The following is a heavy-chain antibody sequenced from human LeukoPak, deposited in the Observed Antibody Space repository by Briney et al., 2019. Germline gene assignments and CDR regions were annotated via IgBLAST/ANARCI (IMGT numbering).Heavy chain of an antibody. CDR1: GGSFSGYY. Sequence: SETLSLTCAVYGGSFSGYYWSWIRQPPGKGLEWIGEINHSGSTNYNPSLKSRVTISVDTSKNQFSLKLSSVTAADTAVYYCAREYYYDSSGYRYYYYGMDVWGQGTTVAVSS. V-gene: IGHV4-34*01. CDR3: AREYYYDSSGYRYYYYGMDV. J-gene: IGHJ6*02. CDR2: INHSGST. D-gene: IGHD3-22*01.